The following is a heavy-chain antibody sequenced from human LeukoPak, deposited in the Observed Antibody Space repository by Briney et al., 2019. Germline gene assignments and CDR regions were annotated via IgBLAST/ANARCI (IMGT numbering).Heavy chain of an antibody. J-gene: IGHJ3*02. CDR1: GYSISSGYY. D-gene: IGHD2-21*02. CDR2: IYHSGST. Sequence: PSETLSLTCAVSGYSISSGYYWGWIRQPPGKGLEWIGSIYHSGSTYYNPSLKSRVTISVDTSKNQFSLKLSSVTAADTAVYYCARAAFCGGDCWAFDIWGQGTMVTVSS. CDR3: ARAAFCGGDCWAFDI. V-gene: IGHV4-38-2*01.